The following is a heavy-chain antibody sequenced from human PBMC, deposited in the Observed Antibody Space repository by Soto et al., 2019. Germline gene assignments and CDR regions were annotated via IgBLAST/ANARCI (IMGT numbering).Heavy chain of an antibody. CDR3: AKEGDSDSWPT. J-gene: IGHJ1*01. D-gene: IGHD4-4*01. CDR2: MNPSSGVT. Sequence: ASVKVSCKAAGYSLTDYYVQWVRQAPGQGLEWVGWMNPSSGVTKYAEKFQGRVTMTRDTSVNTAYLDLTRLTADDTALYYCAKEGDSDSWPTWGQGTPVTVSS. CDR1: GYSLTDYY. V-gene: IGHV1-2*02.